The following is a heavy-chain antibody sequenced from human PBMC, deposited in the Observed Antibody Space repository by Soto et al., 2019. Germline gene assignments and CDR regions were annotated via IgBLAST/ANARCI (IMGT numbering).Heavy chain of an antibody. J-gene: IGHJ3*02. V-gene: IGHV3-15*01. D-gene: IGHD6-19*01. Sequence: GGSLRLSCAASGFTVGNAWMNWVRQAPGKGLEWVGRIKRKSDGGTTDFPAPVKGRFSISRDDSENTLYLQVNSLETEDTAVYYCTTEMRHTSGWYGAFDIWGQGTMVTVSS. CDR1: GFTVGNAW. CDR3: TTEMRHTSGWYGAFDI. CDR2: IKRKSDGGTT.